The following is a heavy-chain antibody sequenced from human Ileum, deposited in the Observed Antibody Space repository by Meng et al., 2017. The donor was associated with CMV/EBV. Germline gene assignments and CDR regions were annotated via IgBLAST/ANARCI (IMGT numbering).Heavy chain of an antibody. D-gene: IGHD3-10*01. J-gene: IGHJ4*02. CDR2: IYPGDSDT. CDR3: ARHGSGAPFDY. CDR1: GYSFTNYW. V-gene: IGHV5-51*01. Sequence: GEFLKTSCRGSGYSFTNYWIGWVRQMPGKGLEWMGIIYPGDSDTRYSPSFQGQITISADKSISTAYLQWSSLKASDTAMYYCARHGSGAPFDYWGQGTPVTVSS.